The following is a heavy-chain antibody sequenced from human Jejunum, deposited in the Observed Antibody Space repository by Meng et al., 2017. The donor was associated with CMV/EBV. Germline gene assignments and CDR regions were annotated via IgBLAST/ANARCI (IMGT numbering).Heavy chain of an antibody. D-gene: IGHD3-16*01. CDR2: ISPYNGNT. CDR3: ARKLRGGGWFDP. V-gene: IGHV1-18*01. J-gene: IGHJ5*02. Sequence: GHRLQSGAEVKKPGASVRVSCEASGYTFASYGISLLRQAPGQGLEWMGWISPYNGNTKYAQNLQGRVTLTTDISTSTAYMELRSLRSDDTAVYYCARKLRGGGWFDPWGQGTLVTVSS. CDR1: GYTFASYG.